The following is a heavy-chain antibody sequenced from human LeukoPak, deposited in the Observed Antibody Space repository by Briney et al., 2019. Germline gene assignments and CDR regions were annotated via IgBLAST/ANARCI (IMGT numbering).Heavy chain of an antibody. J-gene: IGHJ6*02. Sequence: SETLSLTCIVSGGSISSYSWSWIRQPPGEGLELIGYIYSRGNANYNPSLKSRVTISVDTSKKQVSLNLSSVTAADTAVYYCARVAARYVGMDVWGQGTTVTVSS. CDR2: IYSRGNA. V-gene: IGHV4-59*01. D-gene: IGHD6-6*01. CDR3: ARVAARYVGMDV. CDR1: GGSISSYS.